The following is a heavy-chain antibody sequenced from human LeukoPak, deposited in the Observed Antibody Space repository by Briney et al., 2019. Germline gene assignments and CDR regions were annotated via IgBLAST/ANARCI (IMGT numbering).Heavy chain of an antibody. CDR1: GFTVSSNY. CDR3: ARDDPGGYDSSGYYPPYYGMDV. J-gene: IGHJ6*02. Sequence: GGSLRLSCAASGFTVSSNYMSWVRQAPGQGLEWVSVIYSGGSTYYADSVKGRFTISRDNSKNTLYLQMNSLRAEDTAVYYCARDDPGGYDSSGYYPPYYGMDVWGQGTTVTVSS. CDR2: IYSGGST. V-gene: IGHV3-53*01. D-gene: IGHD3-22*01.